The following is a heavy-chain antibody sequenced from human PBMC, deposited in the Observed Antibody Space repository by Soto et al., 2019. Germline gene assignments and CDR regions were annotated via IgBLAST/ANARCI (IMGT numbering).Heavy chain of an antibody. J-gene: IGHJ6*02. V-gene: IGHV1-18*01. Sequence: QVQLVQSGAEVKKPGASVKVSCKASGYTFTRSGISWVRQAPGQGLEWMGWISTYNGDTNYAQTFQGRVTMTTDTSTSTVYMELRSLRSDDTAVYYAREGVAPYYYYGMDVWGQGTPVTVSS. D-gene: IGHD5-12*01. CDR3: AREGVAPYYYYGMDV. CDR1: GYTFTRSG. CDR2: ISTYNGDT.